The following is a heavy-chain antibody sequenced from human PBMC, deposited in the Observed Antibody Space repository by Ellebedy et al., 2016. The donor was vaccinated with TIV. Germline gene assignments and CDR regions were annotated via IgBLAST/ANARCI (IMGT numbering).Heavy chain of an antibody. D-gene: IGHD2-2*01. CDR1: GGSFSGHF. CDR3: ARQKYRSLFDY. CDR2: INHSGNT. V-gene: IGHV4-34*10. J-gene: IGHJ4*02. Sequence: MPSETLSLTCAVYGGSFSGHFWNWIRQPPGKGLEWIGEINHSGNTNYNPSLKSRVTMSVDTSKNQFSLKLSSVTAADTAVYYCARQKYRSLFDYWGQGTLVTVSS.